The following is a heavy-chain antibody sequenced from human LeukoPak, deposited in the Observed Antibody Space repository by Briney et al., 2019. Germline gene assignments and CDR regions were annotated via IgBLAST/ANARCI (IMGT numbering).Heavy chain of an antibody. CDR3: AGLAVAGFDY. D-gene: IGHD6-19*01. Sequence: SETLSLTCTVSGRSISSISYYWGWIRQPPGKGLEWIGSIYYNGSTYYSPSLKSRVTISVDTSKNQFSLKLSSVTAADTAVYYCAGLAVAGFDYWGQGTLVTVSS. CDR2: IYYNGST. CDR1: GRSISSISYY. V-gene: IGHV4-39*01. J-gene: IGHJ4*02.